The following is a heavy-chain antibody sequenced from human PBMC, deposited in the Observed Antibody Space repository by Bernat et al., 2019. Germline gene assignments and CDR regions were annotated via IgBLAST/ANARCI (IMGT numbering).Heavy chain of an antibody. J-gene: IGHJ4*02. CDR3: ARDFCGGDCSVNPPDNY. Sequence: EVQLLETGGGLIQPGGSLRLSCAASGFSVSSNYMSWVRQAPGKGLEWVSVIHSGGTTYYEDSVKGRFIISRDNSKNTLYLQMNSLRAEDTAVYYCARDFCGGDCSVNPPDNYWGQGTLVTVSS. D-gene: IGHD2-21*02. CDR1: GFSVSSNY. CDR2: IHSGGTT. V-gene: IGHV3-53*02.